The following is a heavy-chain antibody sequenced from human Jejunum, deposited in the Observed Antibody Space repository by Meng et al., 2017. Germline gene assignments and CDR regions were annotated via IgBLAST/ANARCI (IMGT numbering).Heavy chain of an antibody. D-gene: IGHD5-18*01. CDR1: GFTFTNHW. CDR3: ARMGGYTYSYWFDP. Sequence: GESLKISCAAPGFTFTNHWMNWVRQAPGKGLEWVANIKQDGSKESYVDSVKGRFTISRDNAKNSLSLQMNSLRADDTAVYYCARMGGYTYSYWFDPWGQGTLVTVSS. CDR2: IKQDGSKE. J-gene: IGHJ5*02. V-gene: IGHV3-7*01.